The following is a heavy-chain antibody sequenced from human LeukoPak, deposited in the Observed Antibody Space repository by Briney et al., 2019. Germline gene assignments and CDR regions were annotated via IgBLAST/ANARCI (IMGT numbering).Heavy chain of an antibody. CDR3: ASSWGYCSSTNCSTGAFDI. Sequence: SETLSLTCTVSGGSISSFYWIWIRQPPGQGLEWIVYIDYSGSTNYNPSLKRRVTISVVTSKNQFFLKLSSVSAADAALYYCASSWGYCSSTNCSTGAFDIWGQGTRVTVSS. J-gene: IGHJ3*02. D-gene: IGHD2-2*01. V-gene: IGHV4-59*01. CDR1: GGSISSFY. CDR2: IDYSGST.